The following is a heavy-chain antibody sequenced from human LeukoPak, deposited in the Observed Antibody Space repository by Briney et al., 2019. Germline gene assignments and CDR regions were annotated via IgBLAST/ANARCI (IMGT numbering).Heavy chain of an antibody. D-gene: IGHD3-3*01. Sequence: GGSLRLSCVASGLAFSSYSIHWVRQAPRKGLEWVGVISYDGSDEYYTDSVKGRFTISRDNSKNTVYLQMNSLRADDTAVYYCERDFTPEWFDIHWGQGTLVTVS. J-gene: IGHJ1*01. V-gene: IGHV3-30*04. CDR3: ERDFTPEWFDIH. CDR2: ISYDGSDE. CDR1: GLAFSSYS.